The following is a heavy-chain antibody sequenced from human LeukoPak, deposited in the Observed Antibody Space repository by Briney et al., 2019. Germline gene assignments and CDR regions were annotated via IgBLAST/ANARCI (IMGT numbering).Heavy chain of an antibody. D-gene: IGHD5-24*01. CDR2: IYYSGST. J-gene: IGHJ4*02. V-gene: IGHV4-39*01. CDR1: GGSISTSSYS. CDR3: ARQVPGGYNLYYFNY. Sequence: SETLSLTCTVSGGSISTSSYSWGWIRQPPEKGLEWIGPIYYSGSTYYNPSLKSRVTISVDTSKNQFSLNLSSLTAADTAVYYCARQVPGGYNLYYFNYWGQGALVTVSS.